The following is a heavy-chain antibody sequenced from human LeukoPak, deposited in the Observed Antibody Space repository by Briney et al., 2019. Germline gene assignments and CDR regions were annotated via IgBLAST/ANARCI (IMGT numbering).Heavy chain of an antibody. D-gene: IGHD3-3*01. CDR1: GFTFSSCS. CDR2: ISGSGNSI. Sequence: GGSLRLSCAASGFTFSSCSMNWVRQAPGKGLEWVSSISGSGNSIYYADSVKGRFTISRDNAKNSLYLQMNSLRAEDTAVYYCTRGGGIFGDYWGQGTLVTVSS. V-gene: IGHV3-21*01. J-gene: IGHJ4*02. CDR3: TRGGGIFGDY.